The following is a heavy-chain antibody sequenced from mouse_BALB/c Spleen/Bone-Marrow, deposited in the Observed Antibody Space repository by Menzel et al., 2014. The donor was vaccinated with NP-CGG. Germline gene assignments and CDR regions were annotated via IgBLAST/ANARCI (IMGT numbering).Heavy chain of an antibody. CDR3: TIRYYAMDY. CDR1: GYTFTRYT. D-gene: IGHD1-1*01. CDR2: INPSSAYT. J-gene: IGHJ4*01. Sequence: VQLQQSGAELARPGASVKMSCQASGYTFTRYTMHWEKQRPGQGLEWIGYINPSSAYTNYNQKFKDKATLTADKSSSTAYMQLSSLTSEDSAVYYCTIRYYAMDYWGQGASVTDSS. V-gene: IGHV1-4*01.